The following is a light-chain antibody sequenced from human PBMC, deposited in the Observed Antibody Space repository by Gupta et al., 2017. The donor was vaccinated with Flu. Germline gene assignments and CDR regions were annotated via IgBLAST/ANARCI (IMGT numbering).Light chain of an antibody. CDR2: WAS. CDR1: QSGLYSSNNKNY. Sequence: DIVMTQSPDYLAVSLGERATINCKSSQSGLYSSNNKNYLAWYQQKPGQPPKLLIYWASTRESGVPDRCSGSGSGTDFTLTISSLQAEDVAVYYCQQDDSTLFTFGHGTTVDIK. J-gene: IGKJ3*01. V-gene: IGKV4-1*01. CDR3: QQDDSTLFT.